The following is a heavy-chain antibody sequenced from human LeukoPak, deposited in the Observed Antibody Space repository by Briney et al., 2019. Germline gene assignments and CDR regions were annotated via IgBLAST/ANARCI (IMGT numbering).Heavy chain of an antibody. D-gene: IGHD3-10*01. V-gene: IGHV4-34*01. CDR3: ARDGFTEGGWFDP. CDR2: INHSGST. CDR1: GGSFSGYY. J-gene: IGHJ5*02. Sequence: SETLSLTCAVYGGSFSGYYWSWIRQPPGKGLEWIGEINHSGSTNYNPSLKSRVTISVDTSKNQFSLKLSSVTAADTAVYYCARDGFTEGGWFDPWGQGTLVTVSS.